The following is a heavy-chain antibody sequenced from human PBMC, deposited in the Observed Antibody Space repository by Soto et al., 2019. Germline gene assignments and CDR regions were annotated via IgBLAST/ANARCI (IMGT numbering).Heavy chain of an antibody. CDR3: AKGGLLWFGELLRPLGYFDY. J-gene: IGHJ4*02. CDR1: GFTFSSYA. V-gene: IGHV3-23*01. Sequence: PGGSLRLACAASGFTFSSYAMSWVRQAPGKGLEWVSAISGSGGSTYYADSVKGRFTISRDNSKNTLYLQMNSLRAEDTAVYYCAKGGLLWFGELLRPLGYFDYWGQGTLVTVSS. D-gene: IGHD3-10*01. CDR2: ISGSGGST.